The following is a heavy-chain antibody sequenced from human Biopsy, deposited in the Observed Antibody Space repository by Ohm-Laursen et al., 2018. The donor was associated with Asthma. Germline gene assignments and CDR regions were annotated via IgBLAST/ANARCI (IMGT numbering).Heavy chain of an antibody. D-gene: IGHD3-16*02. V-gene: IGHV3-33*01. Sequence: SLRLSCAASGFTFSRHALHWVRQAPGKGLEWVAGIYYDGSRKYYTESVKGRFTISRDNSKNRLYLEMASLRAEDTAVYYCAREKVIESRGFQNWFDPRGQGTLVTVSS. J-gene: IGHJ5*02. CDR2: IYYDGSRK. CDR3: AREKVIESRGFQNWFDP. CDR1: GFTFSRHA.